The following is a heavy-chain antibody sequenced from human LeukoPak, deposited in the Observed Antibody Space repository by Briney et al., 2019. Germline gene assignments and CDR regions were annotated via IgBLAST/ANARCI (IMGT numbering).Heavy chain of an antibody. Sequence: ASVKVSCKASGGIFSSYAISWVRQAPGHGLEWMGGIIPIFDTPNHAQKFQGRVTITADESTSTAYMELNSLRSKDTAVYYCATDRDGVVTSYWGQGTLVTVSS. D-gene: IGHD2-21*02. CDR3: ATDRDGVVTSY. CDR1: GGIFSSYA. CDR2: IIPIFDTP. V-gene: IGHV1-69*13. J-gene: IGHJ4*02.